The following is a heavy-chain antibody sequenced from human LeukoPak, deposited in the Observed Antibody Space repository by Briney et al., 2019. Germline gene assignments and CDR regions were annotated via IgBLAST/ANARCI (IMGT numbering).Heavy chain of an antibody. CDR2: INHSGST. CDR1: GGSFSGYY. Sequence: SETLSLTCAVYGGSFSGYYWSWIRQPPGKGLEWIGEINHSGSTNYNPSLKSRVTISVDTSKNQFSLKLSSVTAADTAVYYCARVAKKALFGERIDYWGQGTLVTVSS. V-gene: IGHV4-34*01. J-gene: IGHJ4*02. CDR3: ARVAKKALFGERIDY. D-gene: IGHD3-10*02.